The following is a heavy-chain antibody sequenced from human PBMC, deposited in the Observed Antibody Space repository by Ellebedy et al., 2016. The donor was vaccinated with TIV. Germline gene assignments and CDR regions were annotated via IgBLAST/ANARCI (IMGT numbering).Heavy chain of an antibody. J-gene: IGHJ6*02. V-gene: IGHV3-7*03. CDR1: GFTISSYW. CDR3: ARDFLGMDV. D-gene: IGHD2/OR15-2a*01. Sequence: PGGSLRLSCAASGFTISSYWMSWVRQAPGKGLEWVANIKTDGSEKYYVDSVKGRFTISRDNAKNSLYLQMNSLRAEDTAVYYCARDFLGMDVWGQGTTVTVSS. CDR2: IKTDGSEK.